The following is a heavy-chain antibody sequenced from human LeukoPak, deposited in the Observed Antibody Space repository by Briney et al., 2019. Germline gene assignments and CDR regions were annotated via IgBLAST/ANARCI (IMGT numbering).Heavy chain of an antibody. V-gene: IGHV1-46*01. Sequence: ASVKVSCKASGYTFTSYYMHWVRQAPGQGLEWMGIINPSGDSTSYAQKFQGRVTMTRNTSISTAYMELSSLRSEDTAVYYCARWVSDYYGSGSPGFDPWGQGTLVTVSS. D-gene: IGHD3-10*01. CDR1: GYTFTSYY. J-gene: IGHJ5*02. CDR2: INPSGDST. CDR3: ARWVSDYYGSGSPGFDP.